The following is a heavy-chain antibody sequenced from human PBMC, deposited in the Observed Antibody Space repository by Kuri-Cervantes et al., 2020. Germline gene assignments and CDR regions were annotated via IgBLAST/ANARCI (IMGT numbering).Heavy chain of an antibody. CDR2: IYYSGST. Sequence: ESLKISCTVSGGSISSSSYYWGWIRQPPGKGLEWIGSIYYSGSTYYNPSLKSRVTISVDTSKNQFSLKLSSVTAADTAVYYCARPSSWYYFDYWGQGTLVTVSS. V-gene: IGHV4-39*01. CDR3: ARPSSWYYFDY. D-gene: IGHD6-13*01. CDR1: GGSISSSSYY. J-gene: IGHJ4*02.